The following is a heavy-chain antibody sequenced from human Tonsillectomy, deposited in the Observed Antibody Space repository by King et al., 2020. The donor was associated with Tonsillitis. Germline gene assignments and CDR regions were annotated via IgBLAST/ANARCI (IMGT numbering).Heavy chain of an antibody. CDR2: IGTAGDT. CDR1: GFTFSSYD. V-gene: IGHV3-13*01. J-gene: IGHJ3*02. CDR3: ARANTYYYDSSGYYYSKAFDI. Sequence: VQLVESGGGSVQPGGSLRLSCAASGFTFSSYDMHWVRQATGKGLEWVSAIGTAGDTYYPGSVKGRFTISRENAKNSLYLQMNSLRAGDTAVYYCARANTYYYDSSGYYYSKAFDIWGQGTMVTVSS. D-gene: IGHD3-22*01.